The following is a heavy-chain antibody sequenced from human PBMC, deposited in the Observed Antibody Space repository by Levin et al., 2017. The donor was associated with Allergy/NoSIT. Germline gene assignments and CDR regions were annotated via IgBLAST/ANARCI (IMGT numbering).Heavy chain of an antibody. CDR3: AKDRSRRSGSYHPSHFDY. J-gene: IGHJ4*02. V-gene: IGHV3-30*18. CDR1: GFTFSSYG. CDR2: ISYDGSNK. D-gene: IGHD1-26*01. Sequence: PGGSLRLSCAASGFTFSSYGMHWVRQAPGKGLEWVAVISYDGSNKYYADSVKGRFTISRDNSKNTLYLQMNSLRAEDTAVYYCAKDRSRRSGSYHPSHFDYWGQGTLVTVSS.